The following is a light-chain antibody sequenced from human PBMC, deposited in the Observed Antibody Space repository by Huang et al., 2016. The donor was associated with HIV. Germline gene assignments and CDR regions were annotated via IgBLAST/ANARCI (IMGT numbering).Light chain of an antibody. V-gene: IGKV1-39*01. CDR1: QTITNY. CDR3: QQTYSSPPWT. Sequence: DIQMTQSPSSLSASVGDRVTITCRASQTITNYLNWYLQIPGKAPKLLLYAASGLQSGVPSRFSGSGSGTNCTLTIRSLQPEDFATYYCQQTYSSPPWTFGQGTKVEIK. J-gene: IGKJ1*01. CDR2: AAS.